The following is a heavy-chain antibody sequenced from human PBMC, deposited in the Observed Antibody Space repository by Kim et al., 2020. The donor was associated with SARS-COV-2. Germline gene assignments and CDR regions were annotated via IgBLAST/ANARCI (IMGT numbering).Heavy chain of an antibody. J-gene: IGHJ3*02. CDR2: IIPIFGTA. CDR3: ASDTSRDGYNWGAFDI. CDR1: GGTFSSYA. D-gene: IGHD5-12*01. Sequence: SVKVSCKASGGTFSSYAISWVRQAPGQGLEWMGGIIPIFGTANYAQKFQGRVTITADESTSTAYMELSSLRSEDTAVYYCASDTSRDGYNWGAFDIWGQGTMVTVSS. V-gene: IGHV1-69*13.